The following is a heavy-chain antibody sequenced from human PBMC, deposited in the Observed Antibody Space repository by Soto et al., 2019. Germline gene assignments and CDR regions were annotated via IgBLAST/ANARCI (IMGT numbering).Heavy chain of an antibody. CDR1: GGSFSGYY. V-gene: IGHV4-34*01. CDR3: ARGEGFGELLPPPVDS. D-gene: IGHD3-10*01. J-gene: IGHJ4*02. Sequence: QVQLQQWGAGLLKPSETLSLTCAVYGGSFSGYYWSWIRQPPGKGLEWIGEINHSGSTNYNPSLKSRVTISVDTSKNQFSLKLSSVTAADTAVYYCARGEGFGELLPPPVDSWGQGTLVTVSS. CDR2: INHSGST.